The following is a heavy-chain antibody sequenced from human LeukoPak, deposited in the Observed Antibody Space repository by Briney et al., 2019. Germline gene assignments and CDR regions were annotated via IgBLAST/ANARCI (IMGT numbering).Heavy chain of an antibody. CDR1: GFTFDDYA. J-gene: IGHJ3*02. CDR3: AKDSGNYVAFDI. CDR2: ISWNSGSI. D-gene: IGHD4-11*01. V-gene: IGHV3-9*03. Sequence: GRSLRLSCAASGFTFDDYAMHWDRQAPGMGLEWVSGISWNSGSIGYADSVKGRFTISRDNAKNSLYLQMNSLRAEDMALYYCAKDSGNYVAFDIWGQGTKVTVSS.